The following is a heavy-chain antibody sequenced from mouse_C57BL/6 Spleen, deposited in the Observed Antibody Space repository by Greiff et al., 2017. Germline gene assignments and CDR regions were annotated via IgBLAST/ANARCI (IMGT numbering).Heavy chain of an antibody. CDR2: ISDGGSYT. CDR3: AREGGYYYGSSYYFYY. V-gene: IGHV5-4*01. D-gene: IGHD1-1*01. CDR1: GFTFSSYA. Sequence: EVKLMESGGGLVKPGGSLKLSCAASGFTFSSYAMSWVRQTPEKRLEWVATISDGGSYTYYPDNVKGRFTISRDNAKNNLYLQMSHLKSEDTAMYYCAREGGYYYGSSYYFYYWGQGTTLTVSS. J-gene: IGHJ2*01.